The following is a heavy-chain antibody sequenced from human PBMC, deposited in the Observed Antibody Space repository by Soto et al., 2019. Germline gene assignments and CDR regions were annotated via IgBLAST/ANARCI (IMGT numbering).Heavy chain of an antibody. V-gene: IGHV2-70*13. CDR2: IERDDDDK. CDR3: ARSIRGPRRFNGMDV. Sequence: SGPTLVNPTETLTVTCTFSGFSLTSPGMCVSWIRQSPGKALEWLALIERDDDDKYYSSSLKTRLTISKDTRKNQVVLTMANMDPADTATYYCARSIRGPRRFNGMDVWGQGTTVTVSS. J-gene: IGHJ6*02. CDR1: GFSLTSPGMC. D-gene: IGHD1-20*01.